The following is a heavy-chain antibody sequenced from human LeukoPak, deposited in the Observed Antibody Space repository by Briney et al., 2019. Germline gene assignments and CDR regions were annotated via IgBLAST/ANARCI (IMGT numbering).Heavy chain of an antibody. CDR1: GFTFSSYA. D-gene: IGHD3-10*01. Sequence: GGSLRLSCAASGFTFSSYAMSWVRQAPGKGLEWVSAISGSGGSTYHADSVKGRFTISRDNSKNTLYLQMNSLRAEDTAVYYCAKAYFAMVRGPFDYWGQGTLVTVSS. J-gene: IGHJ4*02. CDR2: ISGSGGST. V-gene: IGHV3-23*01. CDR3: AKAYFAMVRGPFDY.